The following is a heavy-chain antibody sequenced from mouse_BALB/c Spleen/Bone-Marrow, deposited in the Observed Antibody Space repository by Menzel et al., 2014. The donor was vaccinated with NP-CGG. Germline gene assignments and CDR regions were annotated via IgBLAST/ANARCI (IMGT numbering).Heavy chain of an antibody. J-gene: IGHJ3*01. Sequence: EVQRVESGGNLVKSGGSLKLSCAASGFTFSSYGMSWVRQTPEKRLEWVATISGGGSYTFYPDSVKGRFTISRDNAKNNLYLQRSSLRSEDTALYYCARHAYYDQTEVSFVYWGQRTLVTVSA. D-gene: IGHD2-4*01. CDR2: ISGGGSYT. V-gene: IGHV5-9-2*01. CDR3: ARHAYYDQTEVSFVY. CDR1: GFTFSSYG.